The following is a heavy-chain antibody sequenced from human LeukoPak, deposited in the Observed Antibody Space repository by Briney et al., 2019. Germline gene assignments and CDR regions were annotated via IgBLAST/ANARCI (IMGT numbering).Heavy chain of an antibody. D-gene: IGHD6-13*01. CDR3: AKDSSSCPDY. V-gene: IGHV3-30*04. J-gene: IGHJ4*02. CDR2: ISYDGSNK. CDR1: GFTFSSYA. Sequence: GGSLRLSCAASGFTFSSYAMHWVRQAPGKGLEWVAVISYDGSNKYYADSVKGRFTISRDNSKNTLYLQMNSLRAEDTAVYYCAKDSSSCPDYWGQGTLVTVSS.